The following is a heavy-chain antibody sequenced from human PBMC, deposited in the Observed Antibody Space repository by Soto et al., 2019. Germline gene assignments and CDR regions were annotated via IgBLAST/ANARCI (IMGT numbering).Heavy chain of an antibody. V-gene: IGHV4-34*01. D-gene: IGHD2-15*01. Sequence: PSETLSLTCTVSGDSISSYYCTWIRQPPGKGLEWIGEINYSGSTNYNPSLKSRVTISVDTSKNQFSLKLSSVTAADTAVYYCARHTPAISISDHWGQGTLVTVSS. CDR3: ARHTPAISISDH. J-gene: IGHJ4*02. CDR1: GDSISSYY. CDR2: INYSGST.